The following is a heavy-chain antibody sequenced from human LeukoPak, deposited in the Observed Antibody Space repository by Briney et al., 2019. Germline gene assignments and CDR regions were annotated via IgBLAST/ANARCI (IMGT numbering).Heavy chain of an antibody. CDR3: ARDRYSGYDGFGAFDI. CDR1: GGSISSYY. Sequence: SETLSLTCTVSGGSISSYYWSWIRQPPGKGLEWIGYIYYSGSTNYNPSLKSRVTISVDTSKNRFSLKLSSVTAADTAVYYCARDRYSGYDGFGAFDIWGQGTMVTVSS. J-gene: IGHJ3*02. D-gene: IGHD5-12*01. V-gene: IGHV4-59*01. CDR2: IYYSGST.